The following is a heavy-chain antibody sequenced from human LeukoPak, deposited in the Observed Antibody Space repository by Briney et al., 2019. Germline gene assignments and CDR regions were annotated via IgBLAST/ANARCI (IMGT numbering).Heavy chain of an antibody. CDR2: ISSTSIYI. J-gene: IGHJ4*02. V-gene: IGHV3-21*01. CDR3: ARGRGATPPDYFDY. CDR1: GFTFTNYN. D-gene: IGHD1-26*01. Sequence: GGSLRLSCAASGFTFTNYNMNWVRQAPGKGLEWVSSISSTSIYIYYADSVKGRFTISRDNAKNSLYLQMNSLRAEDTAVYYCARGRGATPPDYFDYWGQGTLVTVSS.